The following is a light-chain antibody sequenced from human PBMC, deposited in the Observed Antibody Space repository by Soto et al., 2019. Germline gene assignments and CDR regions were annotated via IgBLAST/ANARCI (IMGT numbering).Light chain of an antibody. J-gene: IGKJ1*01. Sequence: EIVMTQSPATLSVSPGERATLSCRASQSVSSNLAWHQQKPGQAPRLLIYGASTRATGIPARFSGSGSGTEFTLTISSLQSEDFAVYYCQAVRAFGQGTKVDIK. CDR3: QAVRA. V-gene: IGKV3-15*01. CDR2: GAS. CDR1: QSVSSN.